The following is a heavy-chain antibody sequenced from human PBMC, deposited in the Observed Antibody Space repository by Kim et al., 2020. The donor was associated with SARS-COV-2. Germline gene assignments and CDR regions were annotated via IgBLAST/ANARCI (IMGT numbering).Heavy chain of an antibody. J-gene: IGHJ3*02. D-gene: IGHD2-15*01. CDR1: GFTLSLYS. V-gene: IGHV3-48*04. CDR3: VRENYWAFDI. CDR2: ISGTGTIT. Sequence: GGSLRLSCATSGFTLSLYSMNWVRQSPGKGLEWVSHISGTGTITKHADSVRGRFTISRDNAKNSLFLHMNGLRAEDTAVYYCVRENYWAFDIWGQGTMVT.